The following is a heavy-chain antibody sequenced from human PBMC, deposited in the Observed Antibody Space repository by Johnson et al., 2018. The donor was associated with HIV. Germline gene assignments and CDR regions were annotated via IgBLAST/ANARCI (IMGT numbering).Heavy chain of an antibody. Sequence: QVQLVESGGGLVQPGGSLRLSCAASGFTFSSYGLHWVRQAPGMGLEWVAFTRYDGSDEFYADSVKGRFTISRDTSKNTLYLQMNSLRAEDTAVYYCASGPTPGVAARGALGGAFDIWGQGTMVTVSS. D-gene: IGHD6-6*01. J-gene: IGHJ3*02. V-gene: IGHV3-30*02. CDR2: TRYDGSDE. CDR1: GFTFSSYG. CDR3: ASGPTPGVAARGALGGAFDI.